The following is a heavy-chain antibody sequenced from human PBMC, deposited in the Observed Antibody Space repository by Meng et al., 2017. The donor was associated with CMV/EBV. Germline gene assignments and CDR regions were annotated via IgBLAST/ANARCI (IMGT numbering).Heavy chain of an antibody. CDR2: IYYTGST. V-gene: IGHV4-61*01. J-gene: IGHJ6*02. D-gene: IGHD3-22*01. CDR3: ARDLKYYYDSSGHYGMDV. CDR1: GGSVSSGSYY. Sequence: SETLSLTCTVSGGSVSSGSYYWSWIRQPPGKGLVWIGYIYYTGSTNYNPSLKSRVIISVDTSKNQFSLKLSSVTAADTAVYYCARDLKYYYDSSGHYGMDVWGQGTTVTVSS.